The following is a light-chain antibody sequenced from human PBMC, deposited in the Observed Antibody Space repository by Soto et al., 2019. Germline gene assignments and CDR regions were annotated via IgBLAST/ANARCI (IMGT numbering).Light chain of an antibody. CDR1: QSVSNS. V-gene: IGKV3-11*01. CDR2: DAS. J-gene: IGKJ5*01. Sequence: EIVMTQSPANLSVSPGERATLPCRASQSVSNSLAWYQQKPRQAPRLLIYDASNRATGVPARFSGSGSGTDFTLTISSLEPEDFAVYYCQQRGHRPPGATFGQGTRLEIK. CDR3: QQRGHRPPGAT.